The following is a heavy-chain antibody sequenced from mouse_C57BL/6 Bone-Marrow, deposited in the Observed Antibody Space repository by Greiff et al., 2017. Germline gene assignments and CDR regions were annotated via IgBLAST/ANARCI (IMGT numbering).Heavy chain of an antibody. CDR3: ARSGTTVVAKAY. D-gene: IGHD1-1*01. V-gene: IGHV1-55*01. Sequence: VQLVESGAELVKPGASVKMSCKASGYTFTSYWITWVKQRPGQGLEWIGDIYPGSGSTNYNEKFKSKATLTVDTSSSTAYMQLSSLTSEDSAVYYCARSGTTVVAKAYWGQGTLVTVSA. J-gene: IGHJ3*01. CDR2: IYPGSGST. CDR1: GYTFTSYW.